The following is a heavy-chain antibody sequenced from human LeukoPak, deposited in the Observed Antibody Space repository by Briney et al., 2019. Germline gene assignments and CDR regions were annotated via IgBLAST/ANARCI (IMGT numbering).Heavy chain of an antibody. V-gene: IGHV3-23*01. D-gene: IGHD3-10*01. CDR3: AKWAGAYYYGSGSYYHFDY. J-gene: IGHJ4*02. CDR1: GFTFSSYA. CDR2: ISGSGGST. Sequence: GGSLRLSRAVCGFTFSSYAMIWVRQAPGKGLEWVSAISGSGGSTYYADSVKGRFTISRDNSKNTLYLQMNSLRAEDTAVYYCAKWAGAYYYGSGSYYHFDYWGQGTLVTVSS.